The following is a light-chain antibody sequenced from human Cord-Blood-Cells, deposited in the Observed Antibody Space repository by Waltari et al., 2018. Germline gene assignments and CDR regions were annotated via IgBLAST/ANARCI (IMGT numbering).Light chain of an antibody. CDR1: SSDVGGYNY. V-gene: IGLV2-14*01. CDR3: SSYTSSSTLYV. CDR2: DVS. Sequence: QSALTQPASVSGSPGQSITISCTGTSSDVGGYNYVSWYQQHPGKAPKLMIYDVSNRPSGVSNRCSCYKSGNTASLTISGLQAEDEADYYCSSYTSSSTLYVFGTGTKVTVL. J-gene: IGLJ1*01.